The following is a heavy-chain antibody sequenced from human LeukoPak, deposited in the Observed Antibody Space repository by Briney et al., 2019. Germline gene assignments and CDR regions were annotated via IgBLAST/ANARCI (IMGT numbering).Heavy chain of an antibody. Sequence: GASVKVSCKASGYTFTSYDINWVRQATGQGLEWMGWMNPNSGNTGYAQKSQGRVTMTRNTSISTAYVELSSLRSEDTAVYYCARGGFYGGDNWFDPWGQGTLVTVSS. J-gene: IGHJ5*02. CDR3: ARGGFYGGDNWFDP. CDR2: MNPNSGNT. CDR1: GYTFTSYD. D-gene: IGHD4-23*01. V-gene: IGHV1-8*01.